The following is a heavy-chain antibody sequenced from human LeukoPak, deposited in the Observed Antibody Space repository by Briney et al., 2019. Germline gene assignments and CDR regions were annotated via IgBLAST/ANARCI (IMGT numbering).Heavy chain of an antibody. CDR1: GFTFSTYW. CDR3: AKTTTGYSSGRYPGWPVDY. Sequence: GGSLRLSCAASGFTFSTYWMSWVRQSPGKGLEWVANINQDGSEKNYVDSVKDRFTISRDNAKNSLSLQMNSLSTEDTAVYYCAKTTTGYSSGRYPGWPVDYWGQGTLVTVSS. D-gene: IGHD6-19*01. V-gene: IGHV3-7*03. J-gene: IGHJ4*02. CDR2: INQDGSEK.